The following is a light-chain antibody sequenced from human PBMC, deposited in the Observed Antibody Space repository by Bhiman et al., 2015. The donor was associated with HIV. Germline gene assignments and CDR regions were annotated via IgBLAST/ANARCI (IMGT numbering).Light chain of an antibody. CDR1: GSDVGGYNY. J-gene: IGLJ2*01. CDR2: EVS. CDR3: SSYAGSNVVV. Sequence: QSALTQPASVSGSPGQSITISCTGTGSDVGGYNYVSWYQQHPGKAPKLMIYEVSKRPSGVPDRFSGSKSDNTASLTVSGLQAEDEADYYCSSYAGSNVVVFGGGTKLTVL. V-gene: IGLV2-8*01.